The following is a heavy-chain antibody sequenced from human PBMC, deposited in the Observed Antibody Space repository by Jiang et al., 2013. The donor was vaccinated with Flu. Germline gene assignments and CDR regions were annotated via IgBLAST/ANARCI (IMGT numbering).Heavy chain of an antibody. CDR3: AHLLVITIFGVVNDAFDI. D-gene: IGHD3-3*01. V-gene: IGHV2-5*02. J-gene: IGHJ3*02. CDR1: GFSLSTSGVG. Sequence: KPTQTLTLTCTFSGFSLSTSGVGVGWIRQPPGKALEWLALIYWDDDKRYSPSLKSRLTITKDTSKNQVVLTMTNMDPVDTATYYCAHLLVITIFGVVNDAFDIWGQGTMVTVSS. CDR2: IYWDDDK.